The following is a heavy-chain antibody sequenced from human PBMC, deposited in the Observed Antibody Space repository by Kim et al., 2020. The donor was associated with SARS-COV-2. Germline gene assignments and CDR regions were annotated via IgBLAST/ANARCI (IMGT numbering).Heavy chain of an antibody. V-gene: IGHV3-74*01. Sequence: GGSLRLSCAASGFTFSRYWMHWVRQAPGKGLVWVSRINSDGSSTTYADSVKGRFTISRDNAKNMLYLQMSSLRAEDTAVYYCARDLKGGDYDFYGMDVWGQGTTVTVSS. CDR3: ARDLKGGDYDFYGMDV. CDR2: INSDGSST. D-gene: IGHD3-3*01. J-gene: IGHJ6*02. CDR1: GFTFSRYW.